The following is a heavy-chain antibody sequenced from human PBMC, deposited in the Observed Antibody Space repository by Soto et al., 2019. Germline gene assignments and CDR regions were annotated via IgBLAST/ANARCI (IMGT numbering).Heavy chain of an antibody. J-gene: IGHJ3*02. CDR1: GGSISSSSYY. CDR3: ARHAGTVTTGAFDI. CDR2: IYYSGST. V-gene: IGHV4-39*01. D-gene: IGHD4-17*01. Sequence: SETLSHTCTVSGGSISSSSYYWGWIRQPPGKGLEWIGSIYYSGSTYYNPSLKSRVTISVDTSKNQFSLKLSSVTAADTAVYYCARHAGTVTTGAFDIWGQGTMVTVSS.